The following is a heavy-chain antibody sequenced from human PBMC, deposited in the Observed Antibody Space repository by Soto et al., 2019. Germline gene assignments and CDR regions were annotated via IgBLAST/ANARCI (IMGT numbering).Heavy chain of an antibody. V-gene: IGHV1-46*03. D-gene: IGHD3-10*01. CDR1: GYTFTRYY. CDR2: NNPSGGST. CDR3: ARGSLHYYGSGSYPQRSPPIGIDY. Sequence: ASVKVSCKASGYTFTRYYMHWVRQAPGQGLERKGKNNPSGGSTSYAQKFQGRVTMTRDTSTSTVYMELSSLRSEDTAVYYCARGSLHYYGSGSYPQRSPPIGIDYWGQGTLVTVS. J-gene: IGHJ4*02.